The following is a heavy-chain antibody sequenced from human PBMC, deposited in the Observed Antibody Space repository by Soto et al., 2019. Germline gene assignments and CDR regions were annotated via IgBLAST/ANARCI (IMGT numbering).Heavy chain of an antibody. J-gene: IGHJ4*02. D-gene: IGHD1-26*01. CDR1: DYTFTSYG. CDR2: IRPYNDNT. Sequence: QVQLVQSGAEVKKPGASVKVSCKASDYTFTSYGINWLRQAPGQGREWMGWIRPYNDNTQYAQRFQGRVTLTTDTSTNTAYMALRSLRADDTAVYYCARGMWELPIDYWGQGTLVTVSS. V-gene: IGHV1-18*01. CDR3: ARGMWELPIDY.